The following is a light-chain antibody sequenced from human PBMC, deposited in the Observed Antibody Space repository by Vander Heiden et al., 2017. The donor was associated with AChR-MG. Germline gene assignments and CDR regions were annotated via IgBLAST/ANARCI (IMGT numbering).Light chain of an antibody. V-gene: IGKV1-33*01. CDR2: DAS. J-gene: IGKJ3*01. Sequence: DIQMTQSPSSLSASVGDRVTITCQASQDISNYLNWYQQKPGKAPKLLIYDASNLETGVPSRFSGSGSGTDFTFTISSLQPEDIATYYCQQYDNLPCFGSGTKVDIK. CDR1: QDISNY. CDR3: QQYDNLPC.